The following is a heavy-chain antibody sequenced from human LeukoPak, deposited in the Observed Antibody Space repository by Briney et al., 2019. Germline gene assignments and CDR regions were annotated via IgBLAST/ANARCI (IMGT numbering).Heavy chain of an antibody. Sequence: GSSVKVSCKASGGTFSSYAISWVRQAPGQGLEWMGGIIPIFGTANYAQKFQGRVTITADESTSTAYMELSSLRSEDTAVYYCARDGHCSSTSCYTDYWGQGTLVTVSS. V-gene: IGHV1-69*01. CDR3: ARDGHCSSTSCYTDY. CDR2: IIPIFGTA. D-gene: IGHD2-2*02. CDR1: GGTFSSYA. J-gene: IGHJ4*02.